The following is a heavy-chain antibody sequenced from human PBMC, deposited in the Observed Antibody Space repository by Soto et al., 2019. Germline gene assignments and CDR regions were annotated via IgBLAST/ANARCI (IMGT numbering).Heavy chain of an antibody. Sequence: SETLSLTCTVFYGNISSHYWSWIRQPPGKGLEWIGYIYYSGSTNYNPSLKSRVTISVDTSKNQFSLKMSSVTAADTAVYYCARLATRYYFDYWGQGTLVTVSS. CDR3: ARLATRYYFDY. J-gene: IGHJ4*02. D-gene: IGHD1-1*01. CDR2: IYYSGST. CDR1: YGNISSHY. V-gene: IGHV4-59*11.